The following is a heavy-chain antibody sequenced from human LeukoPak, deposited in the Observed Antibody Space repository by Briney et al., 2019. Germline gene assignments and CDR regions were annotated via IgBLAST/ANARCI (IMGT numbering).Heavy chain of an antibody. V-gene: IGHV3-23*01. D-gene: IGHD2-15*01. J-gene: IGHJ4*02. Sequence: PGGSLRLSCAASGFTFSSYAMSWVRQAPGKGLERVAAISGSGGSTYYADSVKGRFTISRDNSKNTLYLQMNSLRAEDTAVYYCAKTPIVVVAATNFDYWGQGTLVTVTS. CDR1: GFTFSSYA. CDR2: ISGSGGST. CDR3: AKTPIVVVAATNFDY.